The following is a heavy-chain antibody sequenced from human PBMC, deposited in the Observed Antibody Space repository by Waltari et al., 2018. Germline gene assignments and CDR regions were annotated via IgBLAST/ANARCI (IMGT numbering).Heavy chain of an antibody. V-gene: IGHV3-30*02. Sequence: QVQLVESGGGVVQPGGSLRLSCAASGFTFSSYGMHWVRQAPGKWLVMVAFIRNDSSVRKYEYSVMVRFTTSRDNSKETFYLQVSSLRDEDKAVYFCVAFAIVTGGYWGQGTLVTVSS. J-gene: IGHJ4*02. CDR2: IRNDSSVR. CDR1: GFTFSSYG. CDR3: VAFAIVTGGY. D-gene: IGHD2-15*01.